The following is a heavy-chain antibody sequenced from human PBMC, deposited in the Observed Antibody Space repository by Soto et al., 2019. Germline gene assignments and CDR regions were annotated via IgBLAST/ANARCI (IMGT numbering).Heavy chain of an antibody. J-gene: IGHJ4*02. CDR3: VGGQYYFDY. Sequence: QVQLVESGGGVVQPGRSLRLSCAASGFPFTTYGMHWVREGPGKGLECVAVISYDGTNKYYADSVKGRFTISRDNSKNTLYLQMNSLRPEDKALYYCVGGQYYFDYRGQGTLVTVSS. CDR1: GFPFTTYG. V-gene: IGHV3-30*03. CDR2: ISYDGTNK. D-gene: IGHD3-10*01.